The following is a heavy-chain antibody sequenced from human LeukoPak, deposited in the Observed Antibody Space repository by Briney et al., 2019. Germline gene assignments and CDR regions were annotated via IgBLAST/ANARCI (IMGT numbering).Heavy chain of an antibody. CDR1: GFTFSSYG. V-gene: IGHV3-33*01. Sequence: GRSLRLSCAASGFTFSSYGMHWVRQAPGKGLEWVAVIWYDGSNKYYADSVKGRFTIPRDNSKNTLYLQMNSLRAEGTAVYYCASRQTLSSSWYAFDIWGQGTMVTVSS. CDR2: IWYDGSNK. CDR3: ASRQTLSSSWYAFDI. J-gene: IGHJ3*02. D-gene: IGHD6-13*01.